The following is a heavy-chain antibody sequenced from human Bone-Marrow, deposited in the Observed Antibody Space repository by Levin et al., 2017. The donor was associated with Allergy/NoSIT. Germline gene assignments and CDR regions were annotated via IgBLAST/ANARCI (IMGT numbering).Heavy chain of an antibody. CDR2: INPKSGNT. J-gene: IGHJ5*02. D-gene: IGHD2-15*01. Sequence: GESLKISCKTSGYTFTSYNVYWVRQAPGQGLEWVGYINPKSGNTGYAQKFQGRVTMTRNSSITTAYMELSGLRFEDTAIYYCARGDCYSGSCYGPDWFDPWGQGTQVTVSS. CDR1: GYTFTSYN. V-gene: IGHV1-8*01. CDR3: ARGDCYSGSCYGPDWFDP.